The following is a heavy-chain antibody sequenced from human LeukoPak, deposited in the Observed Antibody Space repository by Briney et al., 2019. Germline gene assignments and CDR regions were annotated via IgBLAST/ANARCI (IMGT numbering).Heavy chain of an antibody. CDR2: IYSGGST. Sequence: PGGSLRLSCAASGFTVSSNYMSWVRQAPGKGLEWVSVIYSGGSTYYADSVKGRFTISRDNSKNTLYLQMNSLRAEDTAVYYCARVMGPGVATILGWFDPWGQGTLVTVSS. J-gene: IGHJ5*02. D-gene: IGHD5-24*01. V-gene: IGHV3-66*01. CDR3: ARVMGPGVATILGWFDP. CDR1: GFTVSSNY.